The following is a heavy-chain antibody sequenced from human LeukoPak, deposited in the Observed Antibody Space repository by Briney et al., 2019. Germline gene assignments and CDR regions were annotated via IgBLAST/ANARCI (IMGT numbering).Heavy chain of an antibody. CDR3: ARDHLPPTYYYDSSGTLLGY. Sequence: GASVKVSCKASGYTFTSYYMHWVQQAPGQGLEWMGIINPSGGSTSYAQKFQGRVTMTRDTSTSTVYMELSSLRSEDTAVYYCARDHLPPTYYYDSSGTLLGYWGQGTLVTVSS. V-gene: IGHV1-46*01. CDR2: INPSGGST. CDR1: GYTFTSYY. J-gene: IGHJ4*02. D-gene: IGHD3-22*01.